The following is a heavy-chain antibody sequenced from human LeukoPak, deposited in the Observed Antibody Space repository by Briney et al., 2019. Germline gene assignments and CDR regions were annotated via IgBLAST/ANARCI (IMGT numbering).Heavy chain of an antibody. V-gene: IGHV3-23*01. CDR2: LSASGATT. Sequence: GGSLRLSCAASGFTFSSYVLSWVRQAPGKGLEWVSGLSASGATTYYADSVKGRFTISRDNSKNTLYLQMNSLRADDTALYHCTKARKGYQLLRADYYYYYTDVWGKGTTVTVSS. CDR3: TKARKGYQLLRADYYYYYTDV. J-gene: IGHJ6*03. CDR1: GFTFSSYV. D-gene: IGHD2-2*01.